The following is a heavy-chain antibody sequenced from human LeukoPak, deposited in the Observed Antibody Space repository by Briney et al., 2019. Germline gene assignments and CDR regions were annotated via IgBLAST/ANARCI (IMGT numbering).Heavy chain of an antibody. CDR1: GFSLSTSGKC. D-gene: IGHD5-18*01. Sequence: SGPTLVNPTQTLTLTCTFSGFSLSTSGKCENWIRQPPVKALEWLARIDWDDDKYYSTSLKTRLTISKDASKNQVVLTMTNMDPVDTATYYCARMRVTSRTFDYRGQGTLVPVSS. J-gene: IGHJ4*02. CDR2: IDWDDDK. CDR3: ARMRVTSRTFDY. V-gene: IGHV2-70*11.